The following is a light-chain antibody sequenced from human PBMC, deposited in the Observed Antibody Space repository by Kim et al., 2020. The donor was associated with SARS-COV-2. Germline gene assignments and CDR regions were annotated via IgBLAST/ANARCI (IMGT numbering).Light chain of an antibody. CDR1: QSVNNY. V-gene: IGKV3-11*01. Sequence: EIALTQSPATLSLSPGERATLSCRASQSVNNYLAWYQQKPGLPPRLLIYDASNRATGIPARFSGSGSVTDFTLTISSLEPDDFAVYYCQQRSKWPPSFGPGSKMDIK. J-gene: IGKJ3*01. CDR3: QQRSKWPPS. CDR2: DAS.